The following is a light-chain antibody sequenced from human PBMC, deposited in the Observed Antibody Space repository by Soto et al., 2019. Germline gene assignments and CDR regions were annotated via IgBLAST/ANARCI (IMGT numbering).Light chain of an antibody. Sequence: DIQMTQSPSSLSASIGDRVTITCRASQSISSSLNWYQQKPGKAPKLLIYAASSLQGGVPSRFSGSGSGTDFTLTISSLQPEDFATYYCQQSYSPFLTFGGGTRWIS. CDR1: QSISSS. CDR3: QQSYSPFLT. J-gene: IGKJ4*01. V-gene: IGKV1-39*01. CDR2: AAS.